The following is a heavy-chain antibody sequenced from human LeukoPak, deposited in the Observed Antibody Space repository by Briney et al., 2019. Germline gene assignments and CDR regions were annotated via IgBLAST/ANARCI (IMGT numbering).Heavy chain of an antibody. Sequence: SETLSLTCTVSGGSISSHYWSWIRQPPGKGLEWIGYIHYSGSTHYNPSLKSRVTISVDTSKNQVSLKLRSVTAADTAVHYCARTTEGYAGGPGYSYYYYMDVWGKGTTVTISS. CDR2: IHYSGST. V-gene: IGHV4-59*11. CDR3: ARTTEGYAGGPGYSYYYYMDV. CDR1: GGSISSHY. J-gene: IGHJ6*03. D-gene: IGHD5-12*01.